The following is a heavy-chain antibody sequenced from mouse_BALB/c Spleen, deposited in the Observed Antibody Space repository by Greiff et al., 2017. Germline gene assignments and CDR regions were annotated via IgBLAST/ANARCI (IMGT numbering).Heavy chain of an antibody. D-gene: IGHD2-14*01. Sequence: EVQGVESGGGLVKPGGSLKLSCAASGFTFSDYYMYWVRQTPEKRLEWVATISDGGSYTYYPDSVKGRFTISRDNAKNNLYLQMSSLKSEDTAMYYCARDQGTYYRYDVGAMDYWGQGTSVTVSS. CDR3: ARDQGTYYRYDVGAMDY. J-gene: IGHJ4*01. V-gene: IGHV5-4*02. CDR2: ISDGGSYT. CDR1: GFTFSDYY.